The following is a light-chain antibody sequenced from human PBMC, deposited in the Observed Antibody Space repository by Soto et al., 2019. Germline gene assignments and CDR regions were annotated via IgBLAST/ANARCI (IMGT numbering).Light chain of an antibody. CDR3: SSYTSSSTRV. V-gene: IGLV2-14*01. Sequence: QSALTQPASVSGSPGRSITISCTGTSXDVGGYNYVSWYQQHPGKAPKLMIYEVSNRPSGVSNRFSGSKSGNTASLTISGLQAEDEADYYCSSYTSSSTRVFGTGTKVTVL. J-gene: IGLJ1*01. CDR2: EVS. CDR1: SXDVGGYNY.